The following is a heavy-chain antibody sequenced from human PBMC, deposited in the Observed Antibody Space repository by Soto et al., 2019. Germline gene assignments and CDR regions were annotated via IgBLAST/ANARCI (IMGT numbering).Heavy chain of an antibody. CDR3: ARVEYYYYMDV. CDR1: GDCISSSSYY. J-gene: IGHJ6*03. CDR2: IYYSGST. V-gene: IGHV4-39*01. Sequence: TSETLSLTCTVSGDCISSSSYYWGRIRQPPGKGLEWIGSIYYSGSTYYNPSLKSRVTISVDTSKNQFSLKLSSVTAADTAVYYCARVEYYYYMDVWGKGTTVTVSS.